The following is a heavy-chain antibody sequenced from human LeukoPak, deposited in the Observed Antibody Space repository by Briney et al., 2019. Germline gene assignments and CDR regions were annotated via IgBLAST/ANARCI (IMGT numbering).Heavy chain of an antibody. Sequence: GGSLRLSCAASGFTLSDYSMNWVRQAPGKGLEWVSSISGSNSYVYYANSVKGRFTIPRDNAKNSLYLQMNGLRAEDTAVYYCARTAIGYSDSSGYYFDYWGQGTLVTVSS. J-gene: IGHJ4*02. CDR1: GFTLSDYS. D-gene: IGHD3-22*01. CDR2: ISGSNSYV. V-gene: IGHV3-21*01. CDR3: ARTAIGYSDSSGYYFDY.